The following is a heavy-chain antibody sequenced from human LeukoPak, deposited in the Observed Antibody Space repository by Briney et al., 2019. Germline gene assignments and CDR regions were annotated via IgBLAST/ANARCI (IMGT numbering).Heavy chain of an antibody. CDR1: GGSISSGSYY. D-gene: IGHD6-13*01. J-gene: IGHJ4*02. CDR3: ARQGYSSFDFDY. Sequence: SETLSLTCTVSGGSISSGSYYWRWIRQPAGKGLEWIGRIYSSGSTNYNPSLKSRVTISLDTSKNQFSLKLSSVTAADTAVYYCARQGYSSFDFDYWGQGTLVTVSS. CDR2: IYSSGST. V-gene: IGHV4-61*02.